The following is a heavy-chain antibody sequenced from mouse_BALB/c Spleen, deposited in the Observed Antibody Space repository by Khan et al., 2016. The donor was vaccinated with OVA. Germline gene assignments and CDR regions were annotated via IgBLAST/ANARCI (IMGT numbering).Heavy chain of an antibody. V-gene: IGHV1S136*01. CDR1: GYTFTSYV. D-gene: IGHD2-14*01. CDR3: AKNYRYDVYFDY. J-gene: IGHJ2*01. CDR2: IYPYNDDT. Sequence: VQLQQPGPEVVKPGASVKMSCKASGYTFTSYVIHWMKQKPGQALEWIGYIYPYNDDTKYNENFKGKATLTSDKSSSTAYMELRSLTSGDSAVYYCAKNYRYDVYFDYWGQGTTLAVSS.